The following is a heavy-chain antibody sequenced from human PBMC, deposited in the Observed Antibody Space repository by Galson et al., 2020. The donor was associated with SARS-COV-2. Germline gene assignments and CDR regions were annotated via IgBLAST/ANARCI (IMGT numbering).Heavy chain of an antibody. CDR2: IYYSGST. D-gene: IGHD3-22*01. V-gene: IGHV4-31*03. Sequence: SETLYLTCTVSGGSISSGGYYWSWIRQHPGKGLEWIGYIYYSGSTYYNPSLKSRVTISVDTSKNQFSLKLSSVTAADTAVYYCARAPEPIITMIVVGSYWYFDLWGRGTLVTVSS. J-gene: IGHJ2*01. CDR1: GGSISSGGYY. CDR3: ARAPEPIITMIVVGSYWYFDL.